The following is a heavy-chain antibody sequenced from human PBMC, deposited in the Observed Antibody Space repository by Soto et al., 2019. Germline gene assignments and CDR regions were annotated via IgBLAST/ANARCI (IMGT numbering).Heavy chain of an antibody. D-gene: IGHD3-22*01. J-gene: IGHJ4*02. CDR2: ISYDGGST. V-gene: IGHV3-43*01. Sequence: LGGSLRLSCAASGFTFEEYTMHWVRQTPGKGLEWVSLISYDGGSTHYVDSVKGRFTISRDNAKNSLYLQMNSLRAEDTAVYYCARIMIVVVGIDYWGQGTLVTVSS. CDR3: ARIMIVVVGIDY. CDR1: GFTFEEYT.